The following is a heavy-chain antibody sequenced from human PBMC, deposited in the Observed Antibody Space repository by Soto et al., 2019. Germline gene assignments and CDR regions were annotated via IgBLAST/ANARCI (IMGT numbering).Heavy chain of an antibody. D-gene: IGHD3-10*01. Sequence: PSETLSLTCAVYGASFSGYYWSWIRQPPGKGLEWIGEINHSGSTNYNPSLKSRVTISVDTSKNQFSLKLNSVTAADTAVYYCARAKLHGSGSYILRMGNYIDYWGQGTLVTVSS. V-gene: IGHV4-34*01. CDR2: INHSGST. CDR1: GASFSGYY. CDR3: ARAKLHGSGSYILRMGNYIDY. J-gene: IGHJ4*02.